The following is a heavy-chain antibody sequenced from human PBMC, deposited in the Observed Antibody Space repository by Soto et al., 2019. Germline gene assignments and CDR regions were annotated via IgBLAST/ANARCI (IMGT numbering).Heavy chain of an antibody. CDR1: GASLSSGGYH. CDR2: IYYSGNT. V-gene: IGHV4-31*03. CDR3: ASCLYYYDSRGYGAQFQH. D-gene: IGHD3-22*01. J-gene: IGHJ1*01. Sequence: QVQLQESGPGLVKPSQTLSLSCSVSGASLSSGGYHWSWIRQHPGKGLEWIGYIYYSGNTNYNPSLKSRVTISVDMSKNHFSLKLSSVTAADTAVYYCASCLYYYDSRGYGAQFQHWGQGTLVTVSS.